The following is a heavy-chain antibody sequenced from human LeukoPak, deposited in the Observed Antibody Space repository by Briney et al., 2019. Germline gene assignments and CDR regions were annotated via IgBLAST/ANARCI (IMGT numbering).Heavy chain of an antibody. CDR1: GGPISSYY. CDR3: GRRTYYYTLTGYTYWDFDL. J-gene: IGHJ2*01. CDR2: PSYSGST. Sequence: SETLSLTCTVSGGPISSYYWSWIPQPPGKRLEWIGYPSYSGSTDYNPSLKSRVTMSVDTSKNQFSLKLSSVTAADTAVYYCGRRTYYYTLTGYTYWDFDLWGRGTLVTVSS. D-gene: IGHD3-9*01. V-gene: IGHV4-59*01.